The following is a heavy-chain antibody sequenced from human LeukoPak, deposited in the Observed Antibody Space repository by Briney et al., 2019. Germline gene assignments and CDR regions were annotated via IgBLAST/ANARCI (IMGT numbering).Heavy chain of an antibody. J-gene: IGHJ4*02. D-gene: IGHD3-16*01. CDR1: GFTFSNYD. CDR3: ARDSWGWDC. CDR2: IHYDENSK. V-gene: IGHV3-30*02. Sequence: GGSLRLSCAASGFTFSNYDMHWVRQAPGKGLEWVTFIHYDENSKYYADSVKGRFTISRDNSKNTVYLEMSSLRAEDTAVYCARDSWGWDCWGQGTLVIVSS.